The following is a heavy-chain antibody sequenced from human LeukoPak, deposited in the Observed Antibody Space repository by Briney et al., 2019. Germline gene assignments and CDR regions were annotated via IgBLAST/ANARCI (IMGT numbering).Heavy chain of an antibody. CDR3: AREVGLSTFDI. CDR1: GGSFSGYY. J-gene: IGHJ3*02. Sequence: PSETLSLTCAVYGGSFSGYYWSWIRQPPGKGLEWIGEINHSGSTNYNPSLKSRVTISVDTSKNQFSLKLSSVTAADTAVYYCAREVGLSTFDIWGQGTMVTVSS. CDR2: INHSGST. D-gene: IGHD1-26*01. V-gene: IGHV4-34*01.